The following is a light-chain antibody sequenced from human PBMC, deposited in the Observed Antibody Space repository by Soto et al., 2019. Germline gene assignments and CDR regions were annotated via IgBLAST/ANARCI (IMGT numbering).Light chain of an antibody. CDR2: GAS. Sequence: EVVLTQSPATLSLSPGERATLSCRASQSVSSYLAWYQQKPGQAPRLLTFGASSRATGIPDKFSASGSGTDFTLTISRLEPEDFAVYYCQQYGTSPWTVGQGTKVDIK. CDR3: QQYGTSPWT. J-gene: IGKJ1*01. CDR1: QSVSSY. V-gene: IGKV3-20*01.